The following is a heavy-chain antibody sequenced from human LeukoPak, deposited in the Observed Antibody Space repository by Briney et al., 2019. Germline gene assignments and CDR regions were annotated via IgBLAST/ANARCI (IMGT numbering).Heavy chain of an antibody. CDR1: GFIVSNNY. D-gene: IGHD5-24*01. CDR2: IYTGGST. Sequence: PGGSLRLSCAASGFIVSNNYMSWVRQAPGKGLEWVSVIYTGGSTYYADSVKGRFTISRDNSKSTVYLQMNSLRAEDTAVYYCARGERWLHSDWGQGTLVTVSS. J-gene: IGHJ4*02. V-gene: IGHV3-53*01. CDR3: ARGERWLHSD.